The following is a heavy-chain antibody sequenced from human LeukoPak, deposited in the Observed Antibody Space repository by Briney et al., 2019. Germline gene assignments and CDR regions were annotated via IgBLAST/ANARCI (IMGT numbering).Heavy chain of an antibody. CDR3: ARDSSSWTYNWFDP. Sequence: PGGSLRLSCAASGFTFSSYWMSWVRQAPGKGLEWVANIKQDGSGKYYVDSVKGRFTISRDNAKNSLYLQMNSLRAEDTAVYYCARDSSSWTYNWFDPWGQGTLVTVSS. CDR2: IKQDGSGK. CDR1: GFTFSSYW. D-gene: IGHD6-13*01. J-gene: IGHJ5*02. V-gene: IGHV3-7*01.